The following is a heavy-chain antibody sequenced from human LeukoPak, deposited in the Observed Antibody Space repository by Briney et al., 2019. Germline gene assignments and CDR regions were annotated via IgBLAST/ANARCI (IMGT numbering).Heavy chain of an antibody. CDR2: IYTSGST. Sequence: SETLSLTCTVSGGSISSGSYYWSWIRQPAGKGLEWIGRIYTSGSTNHNPSLKSRVTMSVDTSKNQFSLKLSSVTAADTAVYYCARVTRYYYYGMDVWGQGTTVTVSS. CDR1: GGSISSGSYY. CDR3: ARVTRYYYYGMDV. J-gene: IGHJ6*02. V-gene: IGHV4-61*02.